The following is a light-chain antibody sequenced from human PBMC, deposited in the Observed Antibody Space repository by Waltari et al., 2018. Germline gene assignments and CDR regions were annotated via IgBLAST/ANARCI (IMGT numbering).Light chain of an antibody. V-gene: IGKV1-39*01. Sequence: DIQMTQFPTSLSASVEDRVTITCRASQTITNYLNWYQQKSGKAPRLLIYGASNLQGGLPSRFRGSGSGTDFTLTISHLQPEDFATYYCQQTYITPRTFGQGTKVEIK. CDR2: GAS. CDR1: QTITNY. CDR3: QQTYITPRT. J-gene: IGKJ1*01.